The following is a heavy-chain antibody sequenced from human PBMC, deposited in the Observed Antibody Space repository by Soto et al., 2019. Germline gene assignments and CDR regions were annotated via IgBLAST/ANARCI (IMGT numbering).Heavy chain of an antibody. V-gene: IGHV4-31*03. J-gene: IGHJ5*02. CDR1: GGSISSGGYY. CDR3: ARTYRVPAAIWFDP. Sequence: PSETLSLTCTVSGGSISSGGYYWSWIRQHLGKGLEWIGYIYYSGSTYYNPSLKSRVTISVDTSKNQFSLKLSSVTAADTAVYYCARTYRVPAAIWFDPWGQGTLVTVSS. D-gene: IGHD2-2*01. CDR2: IYYSGST.